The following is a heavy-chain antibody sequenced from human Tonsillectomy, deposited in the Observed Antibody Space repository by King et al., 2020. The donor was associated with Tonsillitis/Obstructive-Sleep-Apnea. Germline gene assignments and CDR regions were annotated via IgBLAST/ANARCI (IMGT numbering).Heavy chain of an antibody. D-gene: IGHD3-10*01. CDR1: GFTFDDFS. Sequence: EVQLVESGGVVVQPGGSLRLSCAASGFTFDDFSMHWVRQAPGKGLEWVSRISWDGGSADYADSVKGRFTISRDNSKNSLYLQMNSLRTEDTALYYCAKDGAGAGHHYFDYWGQGNLVTVSS. CDR3: AKDGAGAGHHYFDY. J-gene: IGHJ4*02. V-gene: IGHV3-43*01. CDR2: ISWDGGSA.